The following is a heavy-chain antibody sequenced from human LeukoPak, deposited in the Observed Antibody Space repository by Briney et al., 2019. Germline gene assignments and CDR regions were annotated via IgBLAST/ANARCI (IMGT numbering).Heavy chain of an antibody. CDR2: IYYSGST. D-gene: IGHD3-22*01. Sequence: SETLSLTCTVSGGSISSYYWSWIRQPPGKGLEWIGYIYYSGSTNYNPSLKSRVTISVDTSKNQFSLKLSSVTAADTAVYYCARAPYYYDSSGYYRYFDYWGQGTLVTVSS. J-gene: IGHJ4*02. V-gene: IGHV4-59*01. CDR1: GGSISSYY. CDR3: ARAPYYYDSSGYYRYFDY.